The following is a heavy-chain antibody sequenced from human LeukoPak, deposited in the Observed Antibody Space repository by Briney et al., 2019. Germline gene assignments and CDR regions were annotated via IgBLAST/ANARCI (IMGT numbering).Heavy chain of an antibody. CDR2: IIPIFGTA. D-gene: IGHD1-26*01. V-gene: IGHV1-69*06. CDR3: ARVGGSSWDYYYYMDV. CDR1: GGTFSSYA. Sequence: GASVKVSCKASGGTFSSYAISWVRQAPGQGLEWMGGIIPIFGTANYAQKFQGRVTITADKSTSTAYMELSSLRSEDTAVYYCARVGGSSWDYYYYMDVWGKGTTVTVSS. J-gene: IGHJ6*03.